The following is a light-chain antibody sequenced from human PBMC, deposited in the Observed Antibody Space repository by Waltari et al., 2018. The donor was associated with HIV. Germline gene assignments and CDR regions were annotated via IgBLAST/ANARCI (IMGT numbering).Light chain of an antibody. CDR2: EVN. V-gene: IGLV2-8*01. CDR3: SSHAGSNLFVV. J-gene: IGLJ2*01. Sequence: QSALTQPPSASGSPGQSVTISCTGTSSDVEDYNYVTWYQQLPGKAPKLMIFEVNKRPSGVPDRFSGSQSGNTASLTVSGLQPEDEADYYCSSHAGSNLFVVFGGGTKLTVL. CDR1: SSDVEDYNY.